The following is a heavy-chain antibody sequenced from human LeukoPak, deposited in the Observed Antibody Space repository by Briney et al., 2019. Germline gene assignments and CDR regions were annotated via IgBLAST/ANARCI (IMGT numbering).Heavy chain of an antibody. J-gene: IGHJ5*02. CDR1: EMSFSAYY. D-gene: IGHD2-15*01. CDR2: INYGGGT. CDR3: ARSAGHCSGGSCPPLRGFDP. V-gene: IGHV4-34*01. Sequence: SETLSLTCAVSEMSFSAYYWNWIRQSPGKGLEWIGEINYGGGTKYTPSLEGRGTILIDTSKNQFSLKLTAVTAADTAVYYCARSAGHCSGGSCPPLRGFDPWGQGTLVTVSS.